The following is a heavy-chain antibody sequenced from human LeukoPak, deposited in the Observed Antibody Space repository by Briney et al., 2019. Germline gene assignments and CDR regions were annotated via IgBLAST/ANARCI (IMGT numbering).Heavy chain of an antibody. J-gene: IGHJ4*02. Sequence: SETLSLTCTVSGGSISSSSYYWGWIRQPPGKGLEWIGSIYYSGSTYYNPSLKSRVTISVDTSKNQFSLKLSSVTAADTAVYYCARLCRITMVRGVNYLDYWGQGTLVTVSS. V-gene: IGHV4-39*01. CDR1: GGSISSSSYY. CDR2: IYYSGST. CDR3: ARLCRITMVRGVNYLDY. D-gene: IGHD3-10*01.